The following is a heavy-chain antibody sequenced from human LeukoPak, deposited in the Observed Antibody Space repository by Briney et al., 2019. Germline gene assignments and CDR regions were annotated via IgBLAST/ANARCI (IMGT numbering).Heavy chain of an antibody. Sequence: GGSLRLSCAASGFTFSSYAMHWVRQAPGKGLEWVAVISYDGSTKYYADSVKGPFTISRDTSKSTLYLQMNSLRAEDTAVYYCARGLPYYDGSGYYPHFDYWGQGTLVTVSS. J-gene: IGHJ4*02. D-gene: IGHD3-22*01. V-gene: IGHV3-30*04. CDR1: GFTFSSYA. CDR2: ISYDGSTK. CDR3: ARGLPYYDGSGYYPHFDY.